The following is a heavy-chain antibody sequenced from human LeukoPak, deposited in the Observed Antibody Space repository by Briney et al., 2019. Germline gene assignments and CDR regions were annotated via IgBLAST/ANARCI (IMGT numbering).Heavy chain of an antibody. CDR1: GGSISSSSYY. Sequence: SETLSLTCTVSGGSISSSSYYWGWIRQPSGKGLEWIGSIYYSGSTYYNPSLKSRVTISVDTSKNQFSLKLSSVTAADTAVYYCARLPNYYDSSGYYYYFDYWGQGTLVTVSS. V-gene: IGHV4-39*01. J-gene: IGHJ4*02. CDR2: IYYSGST. CDR3: ARLPNYYDSSGYYYYFDY. D-gene: IGHD3-22*01.